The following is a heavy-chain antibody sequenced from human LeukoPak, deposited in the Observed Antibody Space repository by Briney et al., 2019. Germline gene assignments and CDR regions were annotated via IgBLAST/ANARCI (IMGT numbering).Heavy chain of an antibody. CDR2: IYYSGST. Sequence: SETPSLTCTVSGGSISSYYWSWIRQPPGKGLEWIGYIYYSGSTNYNPSLKSRVTISVDTSKNQFSLKLTSVTAADTAVYYCATGYYYDSSGFFDYWGQGTLVTVSS. D-gene: IGHD3-22*01. J-gene: IGHJ4*02. V-gene: IGHV4-59*01. CDR1: GGSISSYY. CDR3: ATGYYYDSSGFFDY.